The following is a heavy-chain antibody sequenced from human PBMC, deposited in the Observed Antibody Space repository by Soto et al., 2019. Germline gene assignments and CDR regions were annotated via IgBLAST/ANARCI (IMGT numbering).Heavy chain of an antibody. J-gene: IGHJ3*02. V-gene: IGHV5-51*01. CDR2: IYPGDSDT. CDR1: GRSIISYW. CDR3: ARPPPHCGGDCDAFDI. D-gene: IGHD2-21*02. Sequence: VVPLRVSWRGAGRSIISYWSGWVRQMNGKGLEWMGIIYPGDSDTRYSPSFQGQVTISADKSISTAYLQWSSLKASDTAMYYCARPPPHCGGDCDAFDIWGQGTMVTVSS.